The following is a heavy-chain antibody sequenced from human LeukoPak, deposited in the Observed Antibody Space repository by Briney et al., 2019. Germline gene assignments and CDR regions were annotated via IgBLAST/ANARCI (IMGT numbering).Heavy chain of an antibody. CDR1: GFTFTDHC. CDR3: ARDYLESSSWYNYYYYGMDV. Sequence: GGSLRLSCAASGFTFTDHCMDWVRQAPGKGLEWVGRSGKKDKSYTTEYAASVKGRFTISRDNAKNSLYLQMNSLRAEDTAVYYCARDYLESSSWYNYYYYGMDVWGQGTTVTVSS. J-gene: IGHJ6*02. D-gene: IGHD6-13*01. V-gene: IGHV3-72*01. CDR2: SGKKDKSYTT.